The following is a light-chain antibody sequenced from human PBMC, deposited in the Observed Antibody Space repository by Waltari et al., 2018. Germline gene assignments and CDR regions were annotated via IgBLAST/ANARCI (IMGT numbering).Light chain of an antibody. CDR3: CPYAGSSTHWV. Sequence: QSALTQPASVSGSPGQSITISCTGTSSDVGSYNLVSWYQQHPGKPPKLMIYEGSTRPAGVSNRFSDSQSGNASSLTIAGLQAEHEADYYCCPYAGSSTHWVVGGGTKLTVL. CDR1: SSDVGSYNL. V-gene: IGLV2-23*01. J-gene: IGLJ3*02. CDR2: EGS.